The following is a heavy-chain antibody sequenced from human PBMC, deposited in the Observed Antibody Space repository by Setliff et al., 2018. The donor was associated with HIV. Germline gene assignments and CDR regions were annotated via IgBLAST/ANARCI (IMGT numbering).Heavy chain of an antibody. J-gene: IGHJ3*01. CDR2: ISTDGSST. CDR3: ARAGVLWFGEFLPNGLDV. CDR1: GFTFSNYW. Sequence: GGSLRLSCAASGFTFSNYWMHWVRQAPGKGLMWVSRISTDGSSTIYADSVKGRFTISRDNAKNTLYLQMNSLTAEDTAVYYCARAGVLWFGEFLPNGLDVWGQGTVVTVSS. D-gene: IGHD3-10*01. V-gene: IGHV3-74*01.